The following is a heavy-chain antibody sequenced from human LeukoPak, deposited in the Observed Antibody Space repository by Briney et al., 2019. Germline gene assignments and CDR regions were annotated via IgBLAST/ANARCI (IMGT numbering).Heavy chain of an antibody. Sequence: ASVKVSCKASGYTFTSYGISWVRQAPGQGLEWMGWISGYNGNTNYAQEKLQGRVTMTTDTSTSTAYMELRSLRSGDTAVYYCARDLKRGYSSGRYSWGTGSSNDYWGQGTLVTVSS. CDR2: ISGYNGNT. V-gene: IGHV1-18*01. D-gene: IGHD6-19*01. CDR3: ARDLKRGYSSGRYSWGTGSSNDY. J-gene: IGHJ4*02. CDR1: GYTFTSYG.